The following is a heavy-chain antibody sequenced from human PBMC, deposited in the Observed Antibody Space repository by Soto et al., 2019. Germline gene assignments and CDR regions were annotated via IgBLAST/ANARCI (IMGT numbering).Heavy chain of an antibody. CDR3: ARDTSRYYYYGMDV. V-gene: IGHV3-33*01. CDR2: IWYDGSNK. J-gene: IGHJ6*02. CDR1: GFTFSSYG. Sequence: GGSLRLSCAASGFTFSSYGMHWVRQAPGKGLEWVAVIWYDGSNKYCADSVKGRFTISRDNSKNTLYLQMNSLRAEDTAVYYCARDTSRYYYYGMDVWGQGTTVTVSS.